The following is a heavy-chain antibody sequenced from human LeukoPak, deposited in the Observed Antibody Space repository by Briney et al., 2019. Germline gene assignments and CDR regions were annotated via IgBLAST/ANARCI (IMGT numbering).Heavy chain of an antibody. CDR3: ARIIVGATGSDY. V-gene: IGHV3-48*01. CDR1: GFTFSSYS. Sequence: GSLRLSCTASGFTFSSYSMNWVRQAPGKGLEWVSYISSGSSTIYYVDSVKGRFTISGDNAKNSLYLQMNSLRAEDTAVYYCARIIVGATGSDYWGQGTLVTVSS. CDR2: ISSGSSTI. D-gene: IGHD1-26*01. J-gene: IGHJ4*02.